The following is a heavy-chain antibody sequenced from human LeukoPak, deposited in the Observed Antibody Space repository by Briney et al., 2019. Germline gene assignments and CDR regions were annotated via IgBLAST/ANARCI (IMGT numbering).Heavy chain of an antibody. CDR3: AKDRASGSYVGSDFDY. CDR2: ISWNSGSI. D-gene: IGHD1-26*01. CDR1: GFTFDDYA. Sequence: GRSLRLSCAASGFTFDDYAVHWVRQAPGKGLEWVSGISWNSGSIGYADSVKGRFTISRDNAKNSLYLQMNSLRAEDMALYYCAKDRASGSYVGSDFDYWGQGTLVTVSS. V-gene: IGHV3-9*03. J-gene: IGHJ4*02.